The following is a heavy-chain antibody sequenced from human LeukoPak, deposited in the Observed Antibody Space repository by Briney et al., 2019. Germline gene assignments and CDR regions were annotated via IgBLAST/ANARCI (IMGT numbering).Heavy chain of an antibody. J-gene: IGHJ6*03. V-gene: IGHV4-34*01. Sequence: SETLSLTCAVYGGSFSGYYWSWIRQPPGKGLEWIGEINHSGSTNYNPSLKSRVTISVDTSKNQFSLKLSSVTAADTAVYYCARGRGQLERRRPYYYYYMDVWGKGTTVTVSS. D-gene: IGHD1-1*01. CDR1: GGSFSGYY. CDR2: INHSGST. CDR3: ARGRGQLERRRPYYYYYMDV.